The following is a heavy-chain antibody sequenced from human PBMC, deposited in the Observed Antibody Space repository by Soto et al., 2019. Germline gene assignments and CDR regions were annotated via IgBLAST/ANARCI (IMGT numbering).Heavy chain of an antibody. CDR3: ARAHPLYCSSTSCRDPNWFDP. Sequence: SVKVSCKASGGTFSGYTISWVRQAPGQGLEWMGRIIPILGIANYAQKFQGRVTITADKFTSTAYMELRSLRSDDTAVYYCARAHPLYCSSTSCRDPNWFDPWGQGTLVTVS. D-gene: IGHD2-2*01. V-gene: IGHV1-69*02. CDR1: GGTFSGYT. CDR2: IIPILGIA. J-gene: IGHJ5*02.